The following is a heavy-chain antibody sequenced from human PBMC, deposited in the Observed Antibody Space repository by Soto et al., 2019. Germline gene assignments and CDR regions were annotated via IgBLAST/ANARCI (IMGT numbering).Heavy chain of an antibody. D-gene: IGHD2-15*01. Sequence: SVKVSCKASGGTFSSYTISWVRQAPGQGLEWMGRIIPILGMANYAQKFQGRVTITADKSTSTAYMELSSLRSEDTAVYYCARDGRHCSGGSCFYYYYMDVWGKGTTVTVSS. CDR2: IIPILGMA. J-gene: IGHJ6*03. CDR3: ARDGRHCSGGSCFYYYYMDV. CDR1: GGTFSSYT. V-gene: IGHV1-69*04.